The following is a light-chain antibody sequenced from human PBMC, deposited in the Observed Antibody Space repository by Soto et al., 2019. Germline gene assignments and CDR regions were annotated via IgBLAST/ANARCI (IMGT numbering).Light chain of an antibody. CDR1: NSNIASNY. V-gene: IGLV1-47*01. CDR2: RNN. J-gene: IGLJ2*01. Sequence: QSVLTQPPSASGTPGQRVTMFCSGSNSNIASNYVSWYQQLPGTAPKLLIYRNNQRPSGVPGRFSGSKSGTSASLAISGLRSEDEADYYCAAWDDSLSAVVFGGGTKLTVL. CDR3: AAWDDSLSAVV.